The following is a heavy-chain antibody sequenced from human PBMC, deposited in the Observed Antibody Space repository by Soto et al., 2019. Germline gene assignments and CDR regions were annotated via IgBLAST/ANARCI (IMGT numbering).Heavy chain of an antibody. J-gene: IGHJ6*02. CDR1: GFTFSKNA. CDR2: ISDGGGST. CDR3: ARDASYYSLWSGYYPSRNGMDV. D-gene: IGHD3-3*01. V-gene: IGHV3-23*01. Sequence: GGSLRLSCAASGFTFSKNAMSWVRQAPGKGLEWVSAISDGGGSTYYADSVKGRLTISRDNSRNTVYLQMNSLRADDTAVYYCARDASYYSLWSGYYPSRNGMDVWGQGTTVTVSS.